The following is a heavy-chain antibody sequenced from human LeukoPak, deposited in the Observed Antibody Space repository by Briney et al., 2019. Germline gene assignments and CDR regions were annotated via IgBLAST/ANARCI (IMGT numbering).Heavy chain of an antibody. CDR3: ASGYCSGGSCYSLDY. CDR1: GFTXSSXA. J-gene: IGHJ4*02. Sequence: GFTXSSXAMHWVRQAPGKGLEWVAVISYDGSNKYYADSVKGRFTISRDNSKNTLYLQMNSLRAEDTAVYYCASGYCSGGSCYSLDYWGQGTLVTVSS. D-gene: IGHD2-15*01. CDR2: ISYDGSNK. V-gene: IGHV3-30*04.